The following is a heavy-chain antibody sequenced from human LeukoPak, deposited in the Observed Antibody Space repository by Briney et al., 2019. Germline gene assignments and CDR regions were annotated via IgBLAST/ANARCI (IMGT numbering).Heavy chain of an antibody. CDR3: ASAVAAEYYFDY. D-gene: IGHD2-15*01. Sequence: SVTVSCKASGYTFTGYYMHWVRQAPGQGLEWMGGIIPIFGTASYAQKFQGRVTITADESTSTAYMELSSLRSEDTAVYYCASAVAAEYYFDYWGQGTLVTVSS. J-gene: IGHJ4*02. V-gene: IGHV1-69*13. CDR1: GYTFTGYY. CDR2: IIPIFGTA.